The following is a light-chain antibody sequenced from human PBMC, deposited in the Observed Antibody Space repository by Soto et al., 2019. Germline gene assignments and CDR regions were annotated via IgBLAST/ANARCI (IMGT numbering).Light chain of an antibody. CDR3: SLFTTSGTWV. V-gene: IGLV2-18*01. Sequence: QSALPQPPSVAGSPGQSFSISCTGSRGDFGDHQLVSLYQQPPGTSPKLLISDISNRPSGVTDRFSGSKSVNSAPLTIFGLHAEDEAYYDCSLFTTSGTWVFGVGTKLPLL. J-gene: IGLJ3*02. CDR1: RGDFGDHQL. CDR2: DIS.